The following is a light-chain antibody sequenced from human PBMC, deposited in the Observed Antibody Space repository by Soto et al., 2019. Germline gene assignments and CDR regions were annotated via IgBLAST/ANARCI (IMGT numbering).Light chain of an antibody. CDR3: QQYNNWPLT. J-gene: IGKJ4*01. Sequence: EIVMTQSTATLSVSPGERATLSCRASQSISDNLAWYQQKPGQAPRLLIYGASTGATSIPARFSGSVSGTEFTLTISSLQSEDFAIYSCQQYNNWPLTFGGGTKVDIK. CDR2: GAS. CDR1: QSISDN. V-gene: IGKV3-15*01.